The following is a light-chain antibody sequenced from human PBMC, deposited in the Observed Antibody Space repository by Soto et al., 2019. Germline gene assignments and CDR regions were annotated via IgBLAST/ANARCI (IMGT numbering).Light chain of an antibody. J-gene: IGLJ2*01. CDR2: DVS. Sequence: QSALTQPASVSGSPGQSLTISCTGTSSDVGGYNYVSWYQQHPGKAPKLMIYDVSNRPSGVSNRFSGSKSGNTASLTISGLQAEDEADYYCSSYTSISTPVVFGGGTKVTVL. V-gene: IGLV2-14*01. CDR1: SSDVGGYNY. CDR3: SSYTSISTPVV.